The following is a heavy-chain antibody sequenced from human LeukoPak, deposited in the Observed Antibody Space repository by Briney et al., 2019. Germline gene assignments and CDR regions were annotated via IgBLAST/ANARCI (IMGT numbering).Heavy chain of an antibody. CDR3: AKAGGGIIAPGSRYIDF. V-gene: IGHV3-15*07. CDR2: IKSKTDGGTT. D-gene: IGHD6-13*01. CDR1: GFTFSNAW. Sequence: GGSLRLSCAASGFTFSNAWMNWVRQAPGKGLEWVGRIKSKTDGGTTDYAAPVKGRFTISRDDSKNTLYLQLNSLRAEDTAVYYCAKAGGGIIAPGSRYIDFWGQGTLVTVSS. J-gene: IGHJ4*02.